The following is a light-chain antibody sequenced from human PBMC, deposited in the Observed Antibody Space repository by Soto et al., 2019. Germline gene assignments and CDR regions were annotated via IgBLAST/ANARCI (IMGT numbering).Light chain of an antibody. CDR2: EDT. V-gene: IGLV3-1*01. J-gene: IGLJ1*01. CDR1: KLGEKY. Sequence: SYELTQPTSVSVSPGQTASITCSGDKLGEKYACWYQQKPGQSPVLVIYEDTKRPSGIPERFSGSNSGNTATLTISETQAMDEADYYCQAWDSSTYVFGTGTKLTVL. CDR3: QAWDSSTYV.